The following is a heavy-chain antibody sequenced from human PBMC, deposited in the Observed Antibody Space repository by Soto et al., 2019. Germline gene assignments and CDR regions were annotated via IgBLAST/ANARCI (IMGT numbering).Heavy chain of an antibody. Sequence: ASVKVSCKASGYTFTSYYMHWVRQAPGQGLEWMGIINPSGGSNNYAQNFQGRVTMTRDTSTSTVYMELSSLRSEDTAVYYCARTAGYDFWSGPNPDYYYYYMDVWGKGTTVTVSS. D-gene: IGHD3-3*01. CDR3: ARTAGYDFWSGPNPDYYYYYMDV. CDR2: INPSGGSN. J-gene: IGHJ6*03. V-gene: IGHV1-46*03. CDR1: GYTFTSYY.